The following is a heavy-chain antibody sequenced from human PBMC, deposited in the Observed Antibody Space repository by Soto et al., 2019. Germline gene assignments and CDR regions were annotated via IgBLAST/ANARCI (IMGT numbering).Heavy chain of an antibody. CDR3: TSDTARVYYGMDV. J-gene: IGHJ6*02. CDR1: DYTFTTYS. D-gene: IGHD5-18*01. CDR2: INPTSSTT. Sequence: ASVKVSCKASDYTFTTYSLHWVRQAPGQGLEWMGIINPTSSTTSDAQKFQGRVTMTRDLSTSTVYMELSSLRSEDTAVYYCTSDTARVYYGMDVWGQGTTVTVSS. V-gene: IGHV1-46*03.